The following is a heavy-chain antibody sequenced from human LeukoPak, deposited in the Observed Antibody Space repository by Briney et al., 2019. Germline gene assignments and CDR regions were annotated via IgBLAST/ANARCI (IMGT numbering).Heavy chain of an antibody. V-gene: IGHV3-66*01. CDR1: GFTFSSYS. CDR2: IYSGGST. J-gene: IGHJ4*02. Sequence: GSLRLSCAASGFTFSSYSMNWVRQAPGKGLEWVSVIYSGGSTYYADSVKGRFTISRDNSKNTLYLQMNSLRAEDTAMYYCARALTIYGSGSYLGYWGQGSLVTVSS. CDR3: ARALTIYGSGSYLGY. D-gene: IGHD3-10*01.